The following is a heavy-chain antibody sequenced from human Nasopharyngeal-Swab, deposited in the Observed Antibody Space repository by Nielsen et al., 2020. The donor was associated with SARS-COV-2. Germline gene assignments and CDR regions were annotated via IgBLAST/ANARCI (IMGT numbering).Heavy chain of an antibody. CDR2: ISSSSSYV. V-gene: IGHV3-21*01. D-gene: IGHD4-11*01. CDR1: GFTFSNYN. Sequence: GESLKISCAASGFTFSNYNMNWVRQAPGKGLEWVSSISSSSSYVYYADSEKGRFTISRDNAKNSLYLPMNSLRAEDTAVYYCARDTLLQYVSHYYYGMDVWGQGTTVTVSS. J-gene: IGHJ6*02. CDR3: ARDTLLQYVSHYYYGMDV.